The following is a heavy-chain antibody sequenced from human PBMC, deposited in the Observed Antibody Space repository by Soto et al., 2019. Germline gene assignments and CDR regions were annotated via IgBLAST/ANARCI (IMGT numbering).Heavy chain of an antibody. CDR2: IYHSGIT. CDR1: SGSISSSNW. J-gene: IGHJ4*02. D-gene: IGHD5-12*01. V-gene: IGHV4-4*02. CDR3: ARGRGYSGYDYSDY. Sequence: QLQLQEPGPGLVKPSGTLSLTCAVSSGSISSSNWWSWVRQPPGKGLEWIGEIYHSGITNYNPSLKSRVTISVDKSKNQCSLKLSSVTAADTAVYYCARGRGYSGYDYSDYWGQGTLVTVSS.